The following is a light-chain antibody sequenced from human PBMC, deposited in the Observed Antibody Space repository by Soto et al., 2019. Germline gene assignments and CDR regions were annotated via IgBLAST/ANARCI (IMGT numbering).Light chain of an antibody. CDR2: GVT. Sequence: IVLTQPPVTLSLSPGERATLSCRASQSLSHTYLAWYQQKPGQSPSLFIYGVTSRVTGIPDRCSGGGSGTDFTLTSSRLDREDFGVYCCQLYGGSHLITFGQGTRLEIK. V-gene: IGKV3-20*01. J-gene: IGKJ5*01. CDR1: QSLSHTY. CDR3: QLYGGSHLIT.